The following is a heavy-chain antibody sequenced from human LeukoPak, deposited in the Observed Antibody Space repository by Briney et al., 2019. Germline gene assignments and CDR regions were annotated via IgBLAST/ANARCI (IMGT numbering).Heavy chain of an antibody. CDR1: GFTFSTSA. D-gene: IGHD6-13*01. J-gene: IGHJ4*02. V-gene: IGHV3-7*01. Sequence: GGSLRLSCAASGFTFSTSAMHWVRQAPGKGLEWVANIKQDGSEKYYVDSVKGRFTISRDNAKNSLYLQMNSLRAEDTAMYYCARDSAGNDYWGQGALVTVSS. CDR2: IKQDGSEK. CDR3: ARDSAGNDY.